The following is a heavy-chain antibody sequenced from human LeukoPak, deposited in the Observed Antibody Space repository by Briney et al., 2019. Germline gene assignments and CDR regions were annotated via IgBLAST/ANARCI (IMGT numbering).Heavy chain of an antibody. D-gene: IGHD1-26*01. Sequence: RGSLRLSCVASGFTYSSYAMTWVRKAPGKGVEWVSGISGSGSRTDYADSVKGRFTISRDNAKNTLYLQMNSLRAEDTAAYYCAKGSREWELLDAFDIWGQGTMVTVSS. CDR1: GFTYSSYA. CDR2: ISGSGSRT. CDR3: AKGSREWELLDAFDI. J-gene: IGHJ3*02. V-gene: IGHV3-23*01.